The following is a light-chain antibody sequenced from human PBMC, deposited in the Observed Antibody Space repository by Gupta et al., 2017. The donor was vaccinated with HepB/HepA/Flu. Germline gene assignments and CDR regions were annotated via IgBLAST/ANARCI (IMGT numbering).Light chain of an antibody. Sequence: DIQMTQSPSSLSASVGDRVTITCRASQDISNYLAWYQQQPGKVPKLLIYAASTLQSGVSSRLSGSGSGTDFTLTISSLQPEDVATYYCQKYNCAPPFTFGPGTKVDI. J-gene: IGKJ3*01. CDR2: AAS. V-gene: IGKV1-27*01. CDR1: QDISNY. CDR3: QKYNCAPPFT.